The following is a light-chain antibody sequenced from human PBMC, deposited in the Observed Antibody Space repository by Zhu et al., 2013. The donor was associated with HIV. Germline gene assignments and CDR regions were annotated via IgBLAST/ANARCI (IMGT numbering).Light chain of an antibody. Sequence: DTQMTQSPSTLSASVGDRVTITCRASQGISSSLAWYQQKPGKAPNLLIYGASTLQTGAPSRFSGSGSGTDFTLTISCLQSEDFATYFCQQYYGFPYSFGQGTNLEI. CDR1: QGISSS. V-gene: IGKV1-9*01. CDR2: GAS. J-gene: IGKJ2*03. CDR3: QQYYGFPYS.